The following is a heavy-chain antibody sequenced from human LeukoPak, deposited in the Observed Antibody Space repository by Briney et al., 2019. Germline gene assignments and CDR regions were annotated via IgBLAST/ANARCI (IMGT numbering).Heavy chain of an antibody. CDR3: ATPHYSNYGLLLFDY. V-gene: IGHV1-24*01. CDR2: FDPEDGET. J-gene: IGHJ4*02. D-gene: IGHD4-11*01. Sequence: ASVKVSFKGSGYTLTKLSMHWVRHAPGKGLEWMGGFDPEDGETIYAQKFQGRVTMTEDTSTDTAYMEMRRLRSEDTAVYYCATPHYSNYGLLLFDYWGQGTLVTVSS. CDR1: GYTLTKLS.